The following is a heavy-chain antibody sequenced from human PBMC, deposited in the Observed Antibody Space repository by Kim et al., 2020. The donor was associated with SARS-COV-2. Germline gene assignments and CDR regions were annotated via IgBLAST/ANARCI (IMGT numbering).Heavy chain of an antibody. CDR3: ERGGCSLRRYYYYGMDV. CDR2: IITIFGTA. CDR1: GGTFSSYA. V-gene: IGHV1-69*13. J-gene: IGHJ6*02. Sequence: SVKVSCKASGGTFSSYAISWVRQAPGQGLEWMGGIITIFGTANYAQKFQGRVTITADETTSTAYMELSRLRSEDSAVYYCERGGCSLRRYYYYGMDVWGQGTTVTVSS. D-gene: IGHD5-12*01.